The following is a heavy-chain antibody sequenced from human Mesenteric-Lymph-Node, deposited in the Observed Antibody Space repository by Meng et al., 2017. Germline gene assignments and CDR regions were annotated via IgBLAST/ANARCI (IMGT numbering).Heavy chain of an antibody. D-gene: IGHD4-17*01. J-gene: IGHJ4*02. Sequence: GGSLRLSCAASGFIFSSYSMNWVPQAPGKGLEWFSSISSSSSYIYYADSVKGRFTISRDNSIDTLYLHMSNLRADDTAIYYCANEGDGDSSIDYWGQGTLVTVSS. CDR3: ANEGDGDSSIDY. CDR1: GFIFSSYS. CDR2: ISSSSSYI. V-gene: IGHV3-21*04.